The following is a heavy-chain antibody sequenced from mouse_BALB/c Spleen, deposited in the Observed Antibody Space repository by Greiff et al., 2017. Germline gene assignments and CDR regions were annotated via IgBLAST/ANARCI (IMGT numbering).Heavy chain of an antibody. Sequence: EVKLVESGGGLVQPGGSRKLSCAASGFTFSSFGMHWVRQAPEKGLEWVAYISSGSSTIYYADTVKGRFTISRDNPKNTLFLQMTSLRSEDTAMYYCARHGTTVGFDYWGQGTTLTVSS. CDR3: ARHGTTVGFDY. D-gene: IGHD1-1*01. CDR2: ISSGSSTI. CDR1: GFTFSSFG. V-gene: IGHV5-17*02. J-gene: IGHJ2*01.